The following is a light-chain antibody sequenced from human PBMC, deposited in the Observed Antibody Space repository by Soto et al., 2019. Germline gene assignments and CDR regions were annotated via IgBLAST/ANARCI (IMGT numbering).Light chain of an antibody. CDR1: SSDIGDSNY. CDR3: CSYAGSYTLV. CDR2: DVT. V-gene: IGLV2-11*01. J-gene: IGLJ2*01. Sequence: QSSLTQPRSVSRSPGQSVTISCTGTSSDIGDSNYVSWYQQHPGKAPKLLIYDVTRRPSGVPDRFSGSKSGNTASLTISGLQAEDEADYFCCSYAGSYTLVFGGGTKSPS.